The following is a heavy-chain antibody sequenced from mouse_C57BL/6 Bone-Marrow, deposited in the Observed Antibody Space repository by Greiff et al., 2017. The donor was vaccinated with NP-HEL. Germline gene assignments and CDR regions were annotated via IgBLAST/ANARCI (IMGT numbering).Heavy chain of an antibody. V-gene: IGHV3-8*01. CDR1: GYSITSDY. CDR3: ARYVYYDNDGEYYFDY. CDR2: ISYSGST. Sequence: VQLMESGPGLAKPSQTLSLTCSVTGYSITSDYWNWIRKFPGNKLEYMGYISYSGSTYYNPYLKSRISITRDTSKNQYYLQLNSVTTEDTATYYCARYVYYDNDGEYYFDYWGQGTTLTVSS. J-gene: IGHJ2*01. D-gene: IGHD2-4*01.